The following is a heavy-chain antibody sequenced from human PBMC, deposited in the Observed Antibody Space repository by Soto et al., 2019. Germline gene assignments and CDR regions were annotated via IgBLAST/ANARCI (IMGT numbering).Heavy chain of an antibody. V-gene: IGHV4-4*02. D-gene: IGHD1-20*01. CDR2: IYHSGST. J-gene: IGHJ3*01. CDR1: GGSISSSNW. Sequence: TSETLSLTCAVSGGSISSSNWWSWVRQPPGKGLEWIGEIYHSGSTNYNPSLKSRVTISVDTSKNQFSLKLSSVTAADTAVYYCARRYGSAFDFWGQGTMVTVS. CDR3: ARRYGSAFDF.